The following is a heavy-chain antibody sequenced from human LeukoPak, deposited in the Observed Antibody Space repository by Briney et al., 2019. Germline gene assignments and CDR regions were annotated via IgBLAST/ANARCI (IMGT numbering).Heavy chain of an antibody. CDR3: ARGIAVAPWNWFDP. Sequence: SETLSLTCTVSGYSISSGYYWGWIRQPPGKGLERIGGIYHSGSTYYNPSLKSRVTISVDTSKNQFSLKLSSVTAADTAVYYCARGIAVAPWNWFDPWGQGTLVTVSS. CDR2: IYHSGST. D-gene: IGHD6-19*01. J-gene: IGHJ5*02. CDR1: GYSISSGYY. V-gene: IGHV4-38-2*02.